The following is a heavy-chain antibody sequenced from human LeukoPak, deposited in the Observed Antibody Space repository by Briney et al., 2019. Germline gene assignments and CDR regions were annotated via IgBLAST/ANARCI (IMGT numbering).Heavy chain of an antibody. CDR3: VRDTSGPDY. CDR2: IKEDATEK. J-gene: IGHJ4*02. V-gene: IGHV3-7*01. D-gene: IGHD5-12*01. CDR1: GFTFSSHW. Sequence: QSGGSLRLSCAASGFTFSSHWMSWVRQAPGKGLEWVANIKEDATEKYYLDSVKGRFTISRDNAKNSLHLQMNSLRAEDTAVYYCVRDTSGPDYWGQGTLVTVSS.